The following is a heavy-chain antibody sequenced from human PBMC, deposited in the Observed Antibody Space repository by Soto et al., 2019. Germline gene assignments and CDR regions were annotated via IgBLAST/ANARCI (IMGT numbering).Heavy chain of an antibody. CDR3: ARSSAIVLMVYAPLFDY. V-gene: IGHV4-31*03. Sequence: TSETLSLTCTVSGGSISSGGYYWSWIRQHPGKGLEWIGYIYYSGSTYYNPSLKSRVTISVDTSKNQFSLKLSSVTAADTAVYYCARSSAIVLMVYAPLFDYWGQGTLVTVSS. CDR1: GGSISSGGYY. D-gene: IGHD2-8*01. CDR2: IYYSGST. J-gene: IGHJ4*02.